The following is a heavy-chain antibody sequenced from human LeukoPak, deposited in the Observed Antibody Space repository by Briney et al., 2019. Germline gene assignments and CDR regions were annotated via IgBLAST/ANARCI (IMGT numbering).Heavy chain of an antibody. CDR3: AEDISDAYIATDFDY. CDR2: ISGDGGST. D-gene: IGHD3-16*01. CDR1: GFTFDDYA. Sequence: GGSLRLSCAASGFTFDDYAMHWVRQAPGKGLEWVSLISGDGGSTYYADSVKGRFTISRDNSKNSLYLQMNSLRTEDTALYYCAEDISDAYIATDFDYWGQGTLVTVSS. J-gene: IGHJ4*02. V-gene: IGHV3-43*02.